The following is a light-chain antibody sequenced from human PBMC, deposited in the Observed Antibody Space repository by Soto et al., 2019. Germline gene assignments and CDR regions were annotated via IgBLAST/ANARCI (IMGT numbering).Light chain of an antibody. CDR3: QQYATTPFT. Sequence: IVWTQSPGTLSLSLGERATVSCRASQSVGSNYLAWYQRNPGQAPRLLIYGASSRATGIPARFSGSGSGTDFTLTISRLEPEDFSVYYCQQYATTPFTFGPGTRLDIK. J-gene: IGKJ3*01. CDR2: GAS. V-gene: IGKV3-20*01. CDR1: QSVGSNY.